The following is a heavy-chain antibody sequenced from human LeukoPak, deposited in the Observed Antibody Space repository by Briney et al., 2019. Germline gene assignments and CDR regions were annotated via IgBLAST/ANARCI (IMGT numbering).Heavy chain of an antibody. D-gene: IGHD2-2*01. Sequence: PSETLSLTCAVYGGSFSGYYWNWIRQPPGKGLEWIGEINDSGSTNYNPSPKSRVTISVDTSKNQFSLKLSSVTAADTAVYYCARAPDIVVVPAARSDAFDIWGQGTMVTVSS. CDR1: GGSFSGYY. CDR2: INDSGST. J-gene: IGHJ3*02. CDR3: ARAPDIVVVPAARSDAFDI. V-gene: IGHV4-34*01.